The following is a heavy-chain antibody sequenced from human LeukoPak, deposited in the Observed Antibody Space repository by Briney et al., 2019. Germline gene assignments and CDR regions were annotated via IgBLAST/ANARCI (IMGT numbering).Heavy chain of an antibody. CDR3: ARAFSGYYLVDY. CDR1: GGSISSSSYY. J-gene: IGHJ4*02. CDR2: IYYSGST. Sequence: SETLSLTCTVSGGSISSSSYYWGWIRQPPGKGLEWIGSIYYSGSTYYNPSLKSRVTISVDTSKNQFSLKLSSVTAADTAVYYCARAFSGYYLVDYWGQGTLVTVSS. D-gene: IGHD3-22*01. V-gene: IGHV4-39*07.